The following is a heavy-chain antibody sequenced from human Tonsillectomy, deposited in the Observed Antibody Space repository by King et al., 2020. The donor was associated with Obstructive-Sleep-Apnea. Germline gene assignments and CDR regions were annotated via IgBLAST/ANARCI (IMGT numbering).Heavy chain of an antibody. CDR1: GFSFSTYS. V-gene: IGHV3-21*01. D-gene: IGHD6-19*01. CDR2: ISRSSDHK. CDR3: ARDGAVSGTVTLCFHDL. J-gene: IGHJ2*01. Sequence: VQLVESGGGLVKPGGSLRLSCAASGFSFSTYSMNWVRQSPGKGLEWVSSISRSSDHKYYADSVKGRFTISRDNAKNSLYLQMNSLRADDTAVYYCARDGAVSGTVTLCFHDLWGRGTLVTVSS.